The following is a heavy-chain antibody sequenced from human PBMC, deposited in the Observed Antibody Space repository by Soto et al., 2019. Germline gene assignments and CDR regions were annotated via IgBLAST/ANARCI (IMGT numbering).Heavy chain of an antibody. V-gene: IGHV4-31*03. CDR3: ARDRRGRATRIAAAPLAWFDP. CDR1: GGSISSGGYY. D-gene: IGHD6-13*01. CDR2: IYYSGST. Sequence: SETLSLTCTVSGGSISSGGYYWSWIRQHPGKGLEWIGYIYYSGSTYHNPSLKSRVTISVDTSKNQFSLKLSSVTAADTAVYYCARDRRGRATRIAAAPLAWFDPWGQGTLVTVSS. J-gene: IGHJ5*02.